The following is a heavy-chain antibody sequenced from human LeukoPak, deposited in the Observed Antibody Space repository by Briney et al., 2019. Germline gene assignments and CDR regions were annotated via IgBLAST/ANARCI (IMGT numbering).Heavy chain of an antibody. D-gene: IGHD6-6*01. Sequence: GGSLRLSCAASGFTFSSYAMHWVRQAPGKGLEWVAVISYDGSNKYYADSVKGRFTISRDNSKNTLYLQMNSLRAEDTAVYYCAKGVYSSSSGWDYFDYWGQGTLVTVSS. CDR1: GFTFSSYA. CDR2: ISYDGSNK. CDR3: AKGVYSSSSGWDYFDY. V-gene: IGHV3-30*04. J-gene: IGHJ4*02.